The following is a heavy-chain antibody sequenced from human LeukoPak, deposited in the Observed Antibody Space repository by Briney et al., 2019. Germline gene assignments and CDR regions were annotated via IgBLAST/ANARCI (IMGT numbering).Heavy chain of an antibody. V-gene: IGHV3-7*01. J-gene: IGHJ4*02. D-gene: IGHD6-19*01. CDR2: IKQDGSEK. Sequence: GGSLRLSCAASGFTFSSYWMSWVRQAPGKGLEWVANIKQDGSEKYYVDSVEGRFTISRDNAKNSLYLQMNSLRAEDTAVYYCARHHAPTAVAGYPFWGQGTLVTVSS. CDR1: GFTFSSYW. CDR3: ARHHAPTAVAGYPF.